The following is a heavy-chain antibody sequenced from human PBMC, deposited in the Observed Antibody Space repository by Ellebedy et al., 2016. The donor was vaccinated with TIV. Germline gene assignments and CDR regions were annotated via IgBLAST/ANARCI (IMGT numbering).Heavy chain of an antibody. V-gene: IGHV4-59*01. D-gene: IGHD3-10*01. CDR2: IYYSGST. CDR1: GGSISSYY. CDR3: ARGVGRFGDLLAY. J-gene: IGHJ4*02. Sequence: SETLSLXXTVSGGSISSYYWSWIRQPPGKGLEWIGYIYYSGSTNYNPSLKSRVTISVDTSKNQFSLKLSSVTAADTAVYYCARGVGRFGDLLAYWGQGALVTVSS.